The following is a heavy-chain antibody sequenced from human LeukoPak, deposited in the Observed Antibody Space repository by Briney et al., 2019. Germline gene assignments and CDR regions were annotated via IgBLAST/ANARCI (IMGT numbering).Heavy chain of an antibody. CDR3: AREEEGGSYYAY. D-gene: IGHD1-26*01. J-gene: IGHJ4*02. CDR2: TNPRGGSP. Sequence: ASVKVSCKASGYTFTSYYLHWVRQAPGQGLEWMGITNPRGGSPRYAQKFKGRVIMPRDMSTSTVYMELSSLRSDDTAVYYCAREEEGGSYYAYWGQGTLVTVSS. CDR1: GYTFTSYY. V-gene: IGHV1-46*01.